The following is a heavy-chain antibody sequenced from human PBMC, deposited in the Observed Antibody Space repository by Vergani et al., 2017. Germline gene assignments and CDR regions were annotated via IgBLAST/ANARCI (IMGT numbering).Heavy chain of an antibody. J-gene: IGHJ3*02. CDR1: GYTFTGYY. CDR3: ARDIVVVPAAVQHDAFDI. D-gene: IGHD2-2*01. V-gene: IGHV1-2*02. CDR2: INPNSGGT. Sequence: QVQLVQSGAEVKKPGASVKVSCKASGYTFTGYYMHWVRQAPGQGLEWMGWINPNSGGTNYAQKFQGRVTMTRDTSISTAYMGLSRLRSDDTAVYYCARDIVVVPAAVQHDAFDIWGQGTMVTVSS.